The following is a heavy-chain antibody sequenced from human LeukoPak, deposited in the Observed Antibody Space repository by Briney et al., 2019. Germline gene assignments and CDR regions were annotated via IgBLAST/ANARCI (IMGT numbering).Heavy chain of an antibody. Sequence: GGSLRLSCAASGFTFSSYWMSWVRQAPEKGLEWVANIKQDGSEKHFGDSVKGRFTISRDNAKKSLYLQMNSLRAEDTAVYYCARDLNIVVVPAHGMNVWGQGTTVTVSS. CDR1: GFTFSSYW. V-gene: IGHV3-7*01. CDR3: ARDLNIVVVPAHGMNV. CDR2: IKQDGSEK. D-gene: IGHD2-2*01. J-gene: IGHJ6*02.